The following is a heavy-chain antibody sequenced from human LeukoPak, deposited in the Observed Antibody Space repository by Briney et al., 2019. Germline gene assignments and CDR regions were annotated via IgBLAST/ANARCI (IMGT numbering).Heavy chain of an antibody. CDR3: ARISSNGWPDY. J-gene: IGHJ4*02. CDR2: ISSGSSYI. CDR1: GFAFSSYS. V-gene: IGHV3-21*01. Sequence: PGGSLRLSCAASGFAFSSYSMNWVRQAPGKGLEWVSSISSGSSYIYYADSVKDRFTISRDNAKNSLYLQMNSLRGEDTAVYYCARISSNGWPDYWGQGTLVTVSS. D-gene: IGHD6-19*01.